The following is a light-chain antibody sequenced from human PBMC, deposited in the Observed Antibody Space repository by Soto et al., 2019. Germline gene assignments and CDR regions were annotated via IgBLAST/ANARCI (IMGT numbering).Light chain of an antibody. V-gene: IGKV1-39*01. CDR2: GAS. CDR3: LQSYSTWT. J-gene: IGKJ1*01. Sequence: DIQMTQSPSSLSASVGDRVTITCRASQSINRFLNWYQQKQGKAPKLMIYGASTLQSGVPLRFSASGSGTDFTLTISSLQPEDFATYYCLQSYSTWTFGQGTTVEIK. CDR1: QSINRF.